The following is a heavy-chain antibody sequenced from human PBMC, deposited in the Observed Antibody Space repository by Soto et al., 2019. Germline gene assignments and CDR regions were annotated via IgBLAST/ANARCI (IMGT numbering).Heavy chain of an antibody. CDR2: VYPGDSNT. Sequence: EVQVVQSGAEVKKPGESLKISCKGSGYNFTNYWIGWVRQMPGKGLVWMGIVYPGDSNTRYSPSFQGQVTISADRSISTAYLQWNSLKASDTAMYYCAKPGRSNTGCWWAVDWGQGTLVTVSS. V-gene: IGHV5-51*03. CDR1: GYNFTNYW. CDR3: AKPGRSNTGCWWAVD. D-gene: IGHD2-2*01. J-gene: IGHJ4*02.